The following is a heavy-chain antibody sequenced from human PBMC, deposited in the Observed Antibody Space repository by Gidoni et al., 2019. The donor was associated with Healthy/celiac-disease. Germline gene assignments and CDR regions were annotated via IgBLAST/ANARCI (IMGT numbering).Heavy chain of an antibody. CDR3: ARGQVEGPTYYDILTGSGGAFDI. J-gene: IGHJ3*02. V-gene: IGHV4-4*02. CDR1: GGSISSSNW. CDR2: IYHSGST. Sequence: QVQLQESGPGLVKPSGTLSLTCAVSGGSISSSNWWSWVRQPPGKGLEWIGEIYHSGSTNYNPSLKSRVTISVDKSKNQFSLKLSSVTAADTAVYYCARGQVEGPTYYDILTGSGGAFDIWGQGTMVTVSS. D-gene: IGHD3-9*01.